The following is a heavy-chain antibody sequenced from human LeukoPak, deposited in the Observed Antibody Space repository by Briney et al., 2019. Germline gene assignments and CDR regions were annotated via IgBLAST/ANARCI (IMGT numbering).Heavy chain of an antibody. D-gene: IGHD6-13*01. Sequence: GGSLRLSCAASGFTFSSYEMNWVRQAPGKGLEWVSYISSSSAIYYADSVKGRFTISRDNAKNSLYLQMNSLRAEDTAVYYCVRFGSRWFLDYWGQGTLVTVPS. V-gene: IGHV3-48*03. CDR1: GFTFSSYE. CDR3: VRFGSRWFLDY. J-gene: IGHJ4*02. CDR2: ISSSSAI.